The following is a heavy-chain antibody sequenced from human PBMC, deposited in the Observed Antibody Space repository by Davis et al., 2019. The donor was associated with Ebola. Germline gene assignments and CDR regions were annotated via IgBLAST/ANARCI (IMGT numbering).Heavy chain of an antibody. D-gene: IGHD4-23*01. CDR3: ARHKTTVVTPLNY. J-gene: IGHJ4*02. V-gene: IGHV4-39*01. CDR1: GGSISSSSYY. Sequence: PSETLSLTCTVSGGSISSSSYYWGWIRQPPGKGLEWIGSIYYSGSTYYNPSLKSRVTISVDTSKNQFSLKLSSVTAADTAVYYCARHKTTVVTPLNYWGQGTLVTVSS. CDR2: IYYSGST.